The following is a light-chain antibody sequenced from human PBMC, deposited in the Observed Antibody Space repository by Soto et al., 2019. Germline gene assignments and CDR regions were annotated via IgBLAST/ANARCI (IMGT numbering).Light chain of an antibody. CDR2: EVS. CDR1: SSDVGGYNY. Sequence: QSALTQPPSASGSPGQSVTISCTGTSSDVGGYNYVSWYQQHPSKAPKLMIYEVSKRPSGVPDRFSGSKSGNTASLTVSGLQAEDEADYYCSSYAGSNNVFGGGTKVTVL. V-gene: IGLV2-8*01. CDR3: SSYAGSNNV. J-gene: IGLJ2*01.